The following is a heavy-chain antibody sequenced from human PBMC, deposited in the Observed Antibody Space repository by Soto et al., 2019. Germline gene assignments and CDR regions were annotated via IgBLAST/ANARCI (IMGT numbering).Heavy chain of an antibody. Sequence: SETLSLTCTVSGGSISSGGYYWSWIRQHPGKGLEWIGYIYYSGSTYYNPSLKSRVTISVDTSKNQFSLKLSSVTAADTAVYCCARHLGSGNYYYYSGMEVRGEGTTVTVSS. CDR3: ARHLGSGNYYYYSGMEV. V-gene: IGHV4-31*03. CDR2: IYYSGST. J-gene: IGHJ6*01. CDR1: GGSISSGGYY. D-gene: IGHD2-15*01.